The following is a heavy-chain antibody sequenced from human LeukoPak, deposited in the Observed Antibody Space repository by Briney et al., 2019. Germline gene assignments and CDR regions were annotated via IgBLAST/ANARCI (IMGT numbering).Heavy chain of an antibody. V-gene: IGHV4-31*03. CDR1: GGSISSGGYY. J-gene: IGHJ3*02. CDR2: IYYSGST. Sequence: SETLSLTCTVSGGSISSGGYYWSWIRQHPGKGLEWIGYIYYSGSTYYNPSLKSRVTISVDTSKDQFSLKLSSVTAADTAVYYCARDNGSLLVKAFDIWGQGTMVTVSS. D-gene: IGHD3-3*02. CDR3: ARDNGSLLVKAFDI.